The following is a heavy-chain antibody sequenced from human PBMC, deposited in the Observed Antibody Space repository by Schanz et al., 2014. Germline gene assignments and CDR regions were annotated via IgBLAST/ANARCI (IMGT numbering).Heavy chain of an antibody. J-gene: IGHJ5*02. CDR2: VIPILGVT. V-gene: IGHV1-69*09. D-gene: IGHD4-17*01. CDR3: ATLDYADSVS. CDR1: GGTFSRLT. Sequence: QVQLVQSGADVKKPGSSARVSCKASGGTFSRLTFSWVRQAPGQGLEWMGRVIPILGVTHYAQKFQGRVTITADKSTTTAYMELNSLSSDDTAVYYCATLDYADSVSWGQGTLVTVSS.